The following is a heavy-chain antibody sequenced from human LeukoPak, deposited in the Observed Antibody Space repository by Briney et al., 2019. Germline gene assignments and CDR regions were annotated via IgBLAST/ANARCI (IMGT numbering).Heavy chain of an antibody. Sequence: GGSLRLSCLTSGFTFVNASMSWVRQAPGKGLEWVGLMKSKPGGGTTFYAAPVKDRFSISRDDSRNTLYLQMNSLTIGDTGVYYCTTGNPWGQGTLVTVSS. J-gene: IGHJ5*02. CDR1: GFTFVNAS. CDR2: MKSKPGGGTT. CDR3: TTGNP. V-gene: IGHV3-15*01.